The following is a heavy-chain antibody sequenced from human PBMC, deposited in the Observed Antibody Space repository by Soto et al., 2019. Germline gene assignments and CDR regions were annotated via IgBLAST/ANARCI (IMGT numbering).Heavy chain of an antibody. D-gene: IGHD3-22*01. J-gene: IGHJ4*02. Sequence: FVMQCHTWSVGGGNSIGSGCCWSRNHQPRGKGLEGIGSIYYSGSTYYNSSLNSRSTTSLPTSKNQFSLKLSSVTAADTAVYYCARQAYYTLQNFDYWGQGTLVTVSS. CDR3: ARQAYYTLQNFDY. CDR1: GGNSIGSGCC. CDR2: IYYSGST. V-gene: IGHV4-39*01.